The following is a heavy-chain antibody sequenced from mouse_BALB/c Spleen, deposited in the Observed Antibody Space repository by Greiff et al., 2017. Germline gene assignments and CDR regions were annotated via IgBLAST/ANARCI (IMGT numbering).Heavy chain of an antibody. CDR2: IWGDGST. V-gene: IGHV2-6-7*01. J-gene: IGHJ2*01. CDR3: ARGDGYLDY. Sequence: VQLQESGPGLVAPSQSLSITCTVSGFSLTGYGVNWVRQAPGKGLEWLGMIWGDGSTDYNSAPKSRLSISKDNSKSQVFLKMNSLQTDDTARYYCARGDGYLDYGGQGTALTVSS. D-gene: IGHD2-3*01. CDR1: GFSLTGYG.